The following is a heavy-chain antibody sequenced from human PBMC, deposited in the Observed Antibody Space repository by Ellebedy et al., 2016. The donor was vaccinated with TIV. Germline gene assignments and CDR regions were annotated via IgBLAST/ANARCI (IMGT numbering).Heavy chain of an antibody. CDR1: GFSFSNFW. V-gene: IGHV3-74*01. J-gene: IGHJ4*02. Sequence: GGSLRLSCAASGFSFSNFWMHWVRQVPGKGLVWVSRINSDGSATTYADSVKGRFTISRDNAKNSLYLQMNSLRAEDTAVYFCARDWPDSSSPFWGQGTLVTVSS. CDR3: ARDWPDSSSPF. CDR2: INSDGSAT. D-gene: IGHD6-6*01.